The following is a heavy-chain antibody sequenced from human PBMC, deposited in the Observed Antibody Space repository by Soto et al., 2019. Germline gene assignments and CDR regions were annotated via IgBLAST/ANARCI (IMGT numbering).Heavy chain of an antibody. CDR3: ARMNSSSWYSWFDP. J-gene: IGHJ5*02. Sequence: QVQLQESGPGLVKPSETLSLTCTVSGGSISSYYWSWIRQPPGKGLEWIGYIYYSGSINYNPSLKSRVTISVDTSKNQFSLKLSSVTAADTAVYYCARMNSSSWYSWFDPWGQGTLVTVSS. D-gene: IGHD6-13*01. CDR1: GGSISSYY. CDR2: IYYSGSI. V-gene: IGHV4-59*01.